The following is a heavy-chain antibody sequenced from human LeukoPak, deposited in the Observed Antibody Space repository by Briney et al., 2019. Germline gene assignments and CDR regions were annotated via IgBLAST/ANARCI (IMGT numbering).Heavy chain of an antibody. CDR3: AKSNGYGLVDI. CDR1: GGSISSYY. Sequence: SETLSLTCTVSGGSISSYYWNWIRQPSGKGLEWIGRIYISGSTYYSPSLKTRVTISLDMSRNQFSLKLNSVTAADTAVYYCAKSNGYGLVDIWGQGTMVTVSS. V-gene: IGHV4-4*07. J-gene: IGHJ3*02. CDR2: IYISGST. D-gene: IGHD3-10*01.